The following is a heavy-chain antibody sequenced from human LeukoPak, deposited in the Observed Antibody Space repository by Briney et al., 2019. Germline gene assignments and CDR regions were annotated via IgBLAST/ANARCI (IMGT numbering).Heavy chain of an antibody. J-gene: IGHJ4*02. Sequence: SETLSLTCAVYGGSFSGYYWNWIRQPPGKGLEWIGEINHRGSTNYNPSLKSRVTISVDTSKNQFSLKLSSVTAADTAVYYCARDGAVAGTGGGLYWGQGTLVTVSS. CDR1: GGSFSGYY. CDR2: INHRGST. V-gene: IGHV4-34*01. CDR3: ARDGAVAGTGGGLY. D-gene: IGHD6-19*01.